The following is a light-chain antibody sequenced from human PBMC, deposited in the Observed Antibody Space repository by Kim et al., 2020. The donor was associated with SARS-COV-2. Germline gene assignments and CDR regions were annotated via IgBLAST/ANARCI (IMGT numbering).Light chain of an antibody. J-gene: IGLJ2*01. CDR1: TGAVTSSYY. CDR2: STT. Sequence: QAVVTQETSLTVSPGGTLTITGASSTGAVTSSYYPSWVQQKPGQAPRALIYSTTNRHTWTPARFSGSLLGGKAALTLSGVQPEDEADYYCLLYYGGAEPCVFGGGTKVTVL. V-gene: IGLV7-43*01. CDR3: LLYYGGAEPCV.